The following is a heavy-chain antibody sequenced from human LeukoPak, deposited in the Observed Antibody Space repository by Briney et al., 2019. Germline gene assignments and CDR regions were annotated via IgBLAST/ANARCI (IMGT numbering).Heavy chain of an antibody. J-gene: IGHJ4*02. V-gene: IGHV4-30-4*02. D-gene: IGHD3-10*01. CDR1: GGSISSGYYY. CDR3: ARIRARSGSKDFDY. Sequence: TSETLSLTCTVSGGSISSGYYYWSWIRQPPGKGLEYIGYIYYGGTYYNPSLKSRVTVSVDTSKNQFSLKLSSVTAADTAVYYCARIRARSGSKDFDYWGQGTLVTVSS. CDR2: IYYGGT.